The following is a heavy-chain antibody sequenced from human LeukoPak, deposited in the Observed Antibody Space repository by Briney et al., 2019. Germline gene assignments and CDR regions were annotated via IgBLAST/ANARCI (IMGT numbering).Heavy chain of an antibody. V-gene: IGHV3-49*04. J-gene: IGHJ4*02. D-gene: IGHD6-19*01. CDR3: ILAGTAVY. CDR1: GFTFGDYA. Sequence: GGSLRLSCTASGFTFGDYAMSWVRQAPGKGLEWVGFIRSKAYGGTTEYAASVKGRFTISRDDSKSIAYLQMNSLKTEDTAVYYCILAGTAVYWGQGTLVTVSS. CDR2: IRSKAYGGTT.